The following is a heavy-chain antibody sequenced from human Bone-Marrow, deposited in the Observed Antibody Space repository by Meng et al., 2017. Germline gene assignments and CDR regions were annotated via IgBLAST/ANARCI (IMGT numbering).Heavy chain of an antibody. V-gene: IGHV3-30*01. Sequence: GESLKISCAASGFTFSSYAMHWVRQAPGKGLEWVAVISYDGSNKYYADSVKGRFTISRDNSKNTLYLQMNSLRAEDTAVYYCARDRSFDYWGQGTLVTVSS. CDR2: ISYDGSNK. CDR3: ARDRSFDY. CDR1: GFTFSSYA. J-gene: IGHJ4*02.